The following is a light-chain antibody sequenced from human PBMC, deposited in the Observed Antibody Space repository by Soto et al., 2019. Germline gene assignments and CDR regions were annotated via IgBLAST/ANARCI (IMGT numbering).Light chain of an antibody. CDR1: QSVSRAY. CDR3: QQYGSSPA. Sequence: EIVLTQSPGTLSLSPGERATLSCRASQSVSRAYLAWYQQKPGQAPGLLIYGASSRATGIPDRFSGSGSGTDFSLTINXLEPEDFAVYYCQQYGSSPAFGPGTKVDIK. CDR2: GAS. J-gene: IGKJ3*01. V-gene: IGKV3-20*01.